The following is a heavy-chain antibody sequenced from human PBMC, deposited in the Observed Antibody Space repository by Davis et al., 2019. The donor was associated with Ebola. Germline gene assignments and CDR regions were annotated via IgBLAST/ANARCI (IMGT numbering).Heavy chain of an antibody. Sequence: GGSLRLSCAASGFTFSSYAMHWVRQAPGKGLEWVAVISYDGSNKYYADSVKGRFTISRDNSKNTLYLQMNSLRAEDTAVYYCARDHAYCSSTRCHYGMDVWGQGTTVTVSS. V-gene: IGHV3-30-3*01. D-gene: IGHD2-2*01. CDR1: GFTFSSYA. CDR3: ARDHAYCSSTRCHYGMDV. CDR2: ISYDGSNK. J-gene: IGHJ6*02.